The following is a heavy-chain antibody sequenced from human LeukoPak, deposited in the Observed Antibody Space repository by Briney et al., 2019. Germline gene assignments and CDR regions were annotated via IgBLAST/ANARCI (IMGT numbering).Heavy chain of an antibody. CDR3: ARKDRGVLRFLEWFEDY. CDR1: GFTFSDYY. Sequence: GSLRLSCAASGFTFSDYYMSWIRQAPGKGLEWVSYISSSGSTIYYADSVKGRFTISRDNAKNSLYLQMNSLRAEDTAVYYCARKDRGVLRFLEWFEDYWGQGTLVTVSS. V-gene: IGHV3-11*04. D-gene: IGHD3-3*01. J-gene: IGHJ4*02. CDR2: ISSSGSTI.